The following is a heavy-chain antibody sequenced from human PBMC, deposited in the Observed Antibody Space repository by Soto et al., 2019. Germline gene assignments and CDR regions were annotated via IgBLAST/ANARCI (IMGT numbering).Heavy chain of an antibody. CDR2: IIPIFGTA. Sequence: GASVKVSCKASGGTFSSYAISWVRQAPGQGXEWMGGIIPIFGTANYAQKFQGRVTITADESTSTAYMELSSLRSEDTAVYYCAREYYYDSSGYYGNDPFDIWGQGTMVTVSS. V-gene: IGHV1-69*13. CDR1: GGTFSSYA. J-gene: IGHJ3*02. D-gene: IGHD3-22*01. CDR3: AREYYYDSSGYYGNDPFDI.